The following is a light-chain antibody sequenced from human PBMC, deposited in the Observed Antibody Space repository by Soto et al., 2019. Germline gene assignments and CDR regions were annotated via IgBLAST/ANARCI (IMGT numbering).Light chain of an antibody. V-gene: IGKV4-1*01. CDR2: WAS. CDR1: QSILHNSNNKNF. J-gene: IGKJ4*01. Sequence: MKCKYNQSILHNSNNKNFLAWYQHKPGQPPQLLISWASTRQSGVPDRFSGSGSATDSPHTINSLRPADAALSYCQPYFNFPPSFPGGTKVDIK. CDR3: QPYFNFPPS.